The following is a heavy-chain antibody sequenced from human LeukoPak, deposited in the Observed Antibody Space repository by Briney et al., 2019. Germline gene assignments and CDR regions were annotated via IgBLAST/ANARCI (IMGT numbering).Heavy chain of an antibody. CDR1: GGSISSSSYY. CDR2: IYYSGST. V-gene: IGHV4-61*01. Sequence: PSETLSLTCTVSGGSISSSSYYWSWIRQPPGKGLEWIGYIYYSGSTNYNPSLKSRVTISVDTSKNQFSLKLSSVTAADTAVYYCARVGDYYDSSGYYPRYWYFDLWGRGTLVTVSS. CDR3: ARVGDYYDSSGYYPRYWYFDL. J-gene: IGHJ2*01. D-gene: IGHD3-22*01.